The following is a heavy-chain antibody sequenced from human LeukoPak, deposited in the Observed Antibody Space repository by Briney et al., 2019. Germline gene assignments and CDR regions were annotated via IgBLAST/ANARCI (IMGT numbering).Heavy chain of an antibody. Sequence: GEFLKISCKGSGYSFTSYWIGLVRQMPGKGLEWMGIIYPGDSDTRYSPSFQGQVTISADKSISTAYLQWSSLKASDTAMYYCARRKSSIAADYWGQGTLVTVSS. CDR3: ARRKSSIAADY. CDR1: GYSFTSYW. CDR2: IYPGDSDT. J-gene: IGHJ4*02. V-gene: IGHV5-51*01. D-gene: IGHD6-6*01.